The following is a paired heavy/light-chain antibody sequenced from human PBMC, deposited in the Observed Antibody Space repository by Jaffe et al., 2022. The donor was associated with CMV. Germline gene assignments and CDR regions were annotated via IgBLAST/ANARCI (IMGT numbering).Heavy chain of an antibody. V-gene: IGHV3-11*01. J-gene: IGHJ6*02. CDR1: GFTFSDYY. Sequence: QVQLVESGGGLVKPGGSLRLSCAASGFTFSDYYMSWIRQAPGKGLEWVSYISSSGSTIYYADSVKGRFTISRDNAKNSLYLQMNSLRAEDTAVYYCARESYLWDTAMASGGYYGMDVWGQGTTVTVSS. CDR2: ISSSGSTI. D-gene: IGHD5-18*01. CDR3: ARESYLWDTAMASGGYYGMDV.
Light chain of an antibody. V-gene: IGLV3-25*03. Sequence: SYELTQPPSVSVSPGQTARITCSGDALPKQYAYWYQQKPGQAPVLVIYKDSERPSGIPERFSGSSSGTTVTLTISGVQAEDEADYYCQSADSSGTYPRVFGGGTKLTVL. J-gene: IGLJ2*01. CDR1: ALPKQY. CDR2: KDS. CDR3: QSADSSGTYPRV.